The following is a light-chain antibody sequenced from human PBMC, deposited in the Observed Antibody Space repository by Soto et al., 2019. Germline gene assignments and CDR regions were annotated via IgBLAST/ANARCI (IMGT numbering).Light chain of an antibody. V-gene: IGKV3-20*01. CDR1: QSVSVNY. J-gene: IGKJ1*01. CDR2: GAS. CDR3: HQYGSSPPT. Sequence: EIALTQSPGTLSLSPGERATLSCRASQSVSVNYLAWYQQKPGQAPRLLMAGASNRATGIPDGFTGSGSGTDFTLTISRLEPEDFAVYYCHQYGSSPPTFGQGTRVEIK.